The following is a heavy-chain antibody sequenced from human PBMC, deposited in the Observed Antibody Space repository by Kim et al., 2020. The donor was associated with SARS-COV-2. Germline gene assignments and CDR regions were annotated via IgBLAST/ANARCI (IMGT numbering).Heavy chain of an antibody. CDR3: ARGMRHIVVSGADY. V-gene: IGHV3-74*01. J-gene: IGHJ4*02. Sequence: DSVKGRFPISRDNAKNTLYLQMNSLRAEDTAVYYCARGMRHIVVSGADYWGQGTLVTVSS. D-gene: IGHD2-21*01.